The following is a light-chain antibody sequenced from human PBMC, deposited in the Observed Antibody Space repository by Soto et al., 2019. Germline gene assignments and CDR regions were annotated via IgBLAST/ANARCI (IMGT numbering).Light chain of an antibody. CDR3: QQYNNWPWT. J-gene: IGKJ1*01. V-gene: IGKV3-15*01. CDR2: GAS. Sequence: EIVMTQSPATLSVSPGARATLSGRANQSVSSNLAWYQQKPGQAPRLLIYGASTRATGIPARFSGSGSGTECALTISSLQSEDCAVYYCQQYNNWPWTFGQGTKVEIK. CDR1: QSVSSN.